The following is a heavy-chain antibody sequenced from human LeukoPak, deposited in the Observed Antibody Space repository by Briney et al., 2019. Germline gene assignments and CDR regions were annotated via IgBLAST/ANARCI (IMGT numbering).Heavy chain of an antibody. J-gene: IGHJ4*02. Sequence: GGSLRLSCAASEFTFSNYAMNWVRQAPGKGLEWVSGISGSGDSTYYADSVKGRFTISRDNSKNTLYLQMNSLRAEDTAAYFCAKLGSSTVAFDHWGQGTLVTVSS. D-gene: IGHD6-6*01. CDR3: AKLGSSTVAFDH. CDR1: EFTFSNYA. CDR2: ISGSGDST. V-gene: IGHV3-23*01.